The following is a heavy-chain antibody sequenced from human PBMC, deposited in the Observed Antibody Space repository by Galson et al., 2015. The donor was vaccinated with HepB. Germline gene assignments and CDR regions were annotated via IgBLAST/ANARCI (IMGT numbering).Heavy chain of an antibody. CDR2: INSDGSST. CDR3: ARMSGSYYGNWFDP. CDR1: GFTFSTYW. D-gene: IGHD1-26*01. Sequence: SLRLSCAASGFTFSTYWMHWVRQVPGKGLVWVSHINSDGSSTTYADSVKGRFTISRDNAKNTLYLQMNSPRGEDTAVYHCARMSGSYYGNWFDPWGQGTLVTVSS. J-gene: IGHJ5*02. V-gene: IGHV3-74*01.